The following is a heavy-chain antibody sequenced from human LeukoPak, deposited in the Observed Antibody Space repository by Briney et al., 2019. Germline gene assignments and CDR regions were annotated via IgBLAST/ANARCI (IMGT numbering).Heavy chain of an antibody. D-gene: IGHD5-18*01. CDR2: ISYQGSNK. CDR3: AKGTTDTAMN. Sequence: PGGSLRLSCAASGFTFSSYAMHWVRQAPGKGLEWVAAISYQGSNKYYADSVKGRFTISRDNSKNTLHLQMNSLRAEDTAVYYCAKGTTDTAMNWGQGTLVTVSS. J-gene: IGHJ4*02. V-gene: IGHV3-30*14. CDR1: GFTFSSYA.